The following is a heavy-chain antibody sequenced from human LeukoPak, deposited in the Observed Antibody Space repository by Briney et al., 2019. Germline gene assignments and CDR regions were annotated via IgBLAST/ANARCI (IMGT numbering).Heavy chain of an antibody. Sequence: ASVKVSCKASGYTFTSYAMHWVRQAPGQRLEWMGWINAGNGNTKYSQEFQGRVTITRDTSASTAYMELSSLRSEDMAVYYCARFYVAAAGNWFDPWGQGTLVTVSS. D-gene: IGHD6-13*01. J-gene: IGHJ5*02. CDR2: INAGNGNT. CDR3: ARFYVAAAGNWFDP. V-gene: IGHV1-3*03. CDR1: GYTFTSYA.